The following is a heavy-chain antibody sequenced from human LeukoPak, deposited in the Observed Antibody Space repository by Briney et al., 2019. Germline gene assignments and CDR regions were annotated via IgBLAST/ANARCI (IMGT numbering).Heavy chain of an antibody. J-gene: IGHJ4*02. Sequence: PSETLSLTCTVSGGSISSGGYSWSWIRQPPGKGLEWIGYIYHSGSTYYNPSLKSRVTISVDRSKNQFSLKLSSVTAADTAVYYCARVFYGGNFDYWGQGTLVTVSS. CDR2: IYHSGST. V-gene: IGHV4-30-2*01. D-gene: IGHD4-17*01. CDR1: GGSISSGGYS. CDR3: ARVFYGGNFDY.